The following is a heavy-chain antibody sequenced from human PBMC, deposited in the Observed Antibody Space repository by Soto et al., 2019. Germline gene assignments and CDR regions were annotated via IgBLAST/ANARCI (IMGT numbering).Heavy chain of an antibody. Sequence: ASVKVSCKASGYTFTSYDINWVRQATGQGLEWMGWMNPNSGNTGYAQKFQGRVTMTRNTSISTAYMELSSLRSEDTAVYYCASVRCSSTSCYDWDDFDYWGQGTLVTVSS. CDR2: MNPNSGNT. V-gene: IGHV1-8*01. CDR3: ASVRCSSTSCYDWDDFDY. CDR1: GYTFTSYD. J-gene: IGHJ4*02. D-gene: IGHD2-2*01.